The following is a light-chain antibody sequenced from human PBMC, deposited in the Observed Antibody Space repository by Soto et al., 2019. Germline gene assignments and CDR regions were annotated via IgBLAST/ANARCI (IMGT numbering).Light chain of an antibody. J-gene: IGKJ4*01. CDR1: QDIAIY. V-gene: IGKV1-9*01. Sequence: IQLTQSPSSLSASVGDRVTITCRASQDIAIYLAWYQQKPGEAPKLLIYAASTLYGGVPSRFSCSGSGTDFALTITSLQAEDFATYYCQQLRMYPSTFGGGTKVEIK. CDR3: QQLRMYPST. CDR2: AAS.